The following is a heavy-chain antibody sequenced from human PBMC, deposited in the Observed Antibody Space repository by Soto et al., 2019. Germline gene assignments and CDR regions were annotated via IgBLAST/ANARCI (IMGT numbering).Heavy chain of an antibody. V-gene: IGHV1-46*01. CDR1: GFPFSHYY. CDR3: ARGRRDVI. J-gene: IGHJ4*02. Sequence: QVQLVQSGAEVKRPGASVKISCKASGFPFSHYYMIWVRQAPGQGLEWMGKINPSGGATTYGQNFQGRPPATSDTSPSTVYMEIIGLTSADTAVYHCARGRRDVIGGQGTQVTVSS. CDR2: INPSGGAT.